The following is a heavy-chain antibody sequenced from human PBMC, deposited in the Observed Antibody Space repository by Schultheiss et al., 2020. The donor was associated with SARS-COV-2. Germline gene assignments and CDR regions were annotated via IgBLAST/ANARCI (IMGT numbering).Heavy chain of an antibody. D-gene: IGHD6-19*01. Sequence: GESLKISCAASGFTFSDYYMSWIRQAPGKGLEWVSYISSSGSTIYYADSVKGRFTISRDNAKNSLYLQMNSLRAEDTAVYYCARVSTYSRRMGGWYYFDYWGQGTLVTVSS. CDR3: ARVSTYSRRMGGWYYFDY. J-gene: IGHJ4*02. CDR1: GFTFSDYY. CDR2: ISSSGSTI. V-gene: IGHV3-11*01.